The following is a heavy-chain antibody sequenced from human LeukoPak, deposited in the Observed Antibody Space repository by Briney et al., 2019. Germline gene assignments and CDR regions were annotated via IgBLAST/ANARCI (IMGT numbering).Heavy chain of an antibody. J-gene: IGHJ4*02. V-gene: IGHV1-2*02. Sequence: RGASVKVSCKASGYTFTSYYMHWVRQAPGQGLEWMGWINPNSGGTNYAQKFQDRVTMTRDTSISTVYMVLNTLTSDDTAIYYCARYLSGYDYFDYWGQGTLVTVSS. CDR1: GYTFTSYY. D-gene: IGHD5-12*01. CDR2: INPNSGGT. CDR3: ARYLSGYDYFDY.